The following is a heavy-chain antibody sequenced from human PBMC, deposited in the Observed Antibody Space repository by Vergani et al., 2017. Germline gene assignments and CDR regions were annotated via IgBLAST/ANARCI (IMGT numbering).Heavy chain of an antibody. CDR1: GGSISSYY. Sequence: QVQLQESGPGLVKPSQTLSLTCTVSGGSISSYYWSWIRQPPGKGLEWIGYIYYSGSTNYNPSLKSRVTISVDTSKNQFSLKLSSVTAADTAVYYCARDGKEGYYYYYMDVWGKGTTVTVSS. V-gene: IGHV4-59*01. CDR3: ARDGKEGYYYYYMDV. J-gene: IGHJ6*03. D-gene: IGHD1-1*01. CDR2: IYYSGST.